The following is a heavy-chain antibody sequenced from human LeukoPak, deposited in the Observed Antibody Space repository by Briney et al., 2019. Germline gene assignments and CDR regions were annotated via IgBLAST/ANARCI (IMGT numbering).Heavy chain of an antibody. V-gene: IGHV4-34*01. Sequence: IPSETLSLTCAVYGGSFSGYHWSWIRQPPGKGLEWIGEINHSGSTNYNPSLKSRVTISVDTSKNQFSLKLSSVTAADTAVYYCARGVLEVVALDYWGQGTLVTVSS. D-gene: IGHD3-22*01. CDR2: INHSGST. J-gene: IGHJ4*02. CDR1: GGSFSGYH. CDR3: ARGVLEVVALDY.